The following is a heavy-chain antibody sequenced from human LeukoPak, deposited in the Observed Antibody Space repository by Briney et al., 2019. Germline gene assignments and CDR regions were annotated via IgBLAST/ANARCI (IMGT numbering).Heavy chain of an antibody. D-gene: IGHD1-14*01. Sequence: GGSLRLSCAASGFTFSSYAMHWVRQAPEKGLEYGSAIISNGGRTYYANSVKGRFTISRDNSKNTLYLQMGSLRAEDMAVYYCARAPAGTYAFHIWGQGTMVTVSS. CDR2: IISNGGRT. CDR1: GFTFSSYA. J-gene: IGHJ3*02. CDR3: ARAPAGTYAFHI. V-gene: IGHV3-64*01.